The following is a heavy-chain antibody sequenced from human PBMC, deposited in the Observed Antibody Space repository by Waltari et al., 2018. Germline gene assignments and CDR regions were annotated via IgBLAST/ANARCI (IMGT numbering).Heavy chain of an antibody. V-gene: IGHV3-23*01. D-gene: IGHD1-26*01. CDR1: GFTFSSHV. J-gene: IGHJ4*02. Sequence: EVLLLESGGGLVQAGGSLRLSCAASGFTFSSHVMTWVRQAPGKGLEWVSARSESGGTTYYADSVKGHFTISGDNSKNTLYLQMNSLRAEDTAVYYCAKGKGGVVGATNFDYWGQGTLVTVSS. CDR3: AKGKGGVVGATNFDY. CDR2: RSESGGTT.